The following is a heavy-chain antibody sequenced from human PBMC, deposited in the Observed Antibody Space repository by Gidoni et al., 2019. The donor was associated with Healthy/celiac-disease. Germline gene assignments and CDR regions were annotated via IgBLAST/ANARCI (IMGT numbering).Heavy chain of an antibody. D-gene: IGHD1-20*01. CDR3: ARDREGITGTQFDY. V-gene: IGHV1-69*08. Sequence: QVQLVQSGAEVKNPGSSVKVSCKASGGPFTSYTIRWVRQAPGQGLEWMGRIIPILGIANYAQKFQGRVTITADKSTSTAYMELSSLRSEDTAVYYCARDREGITGTQFDYWGQGTLVTVSS. J-gene: IGHJ4*02. CDR1: GGPFTSYT. CDR2: IIPILGIA.